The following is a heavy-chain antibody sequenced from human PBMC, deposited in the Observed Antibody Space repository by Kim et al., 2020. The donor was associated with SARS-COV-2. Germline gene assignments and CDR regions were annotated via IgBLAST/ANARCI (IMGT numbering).Heavy chain of an antibody. CDR3: ARELRDTAMVKDDY. Sequence: AQKLQGRVTMTTDTSTSTAYMELRSLRSDDTAVYYCARELRDTAMVKDDYWGQGTLVTVSS. V-gene: IGHV1-18*01. D-gene: IGHD5-18*01. J-gene: IGHJ4*02.